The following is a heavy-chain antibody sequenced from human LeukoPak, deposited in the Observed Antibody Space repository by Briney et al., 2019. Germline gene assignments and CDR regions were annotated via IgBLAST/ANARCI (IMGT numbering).Heavy chain of an antibody. CDR1: GYSISSGYY. D-gene: IGHD3-10*01. CDR3: ARDLPSGHDY. J-gene: IGHJ4*02. V-gene: IGHV4-38-2*02. CDR2: IYHSGST. Sequence: PSETLSLTCTVSGYSISSGYYWGWIRQPPGKGLEWTGSIYHSGSTYYNPSLKSRVTISVDTSKNQFSLKLSSVTAADTAVYYCARDLPSGHDYWGQGTLVTVSS.